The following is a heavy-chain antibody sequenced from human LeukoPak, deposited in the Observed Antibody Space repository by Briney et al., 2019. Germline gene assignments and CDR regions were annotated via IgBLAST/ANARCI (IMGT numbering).Heavy chain of an antibody. CDR2: IWYDGSNK. Sequence: GGSLRLSCAASGFTFSSYDMHWVRQAPGKGLEWVAVIWYDGSNKYYADSVKGRFTISRDNSKNTLYLQMNSLRAEDTAVYYCARGASGSYIYYFDYWGQGTLVTVSS. D-gene: IGHD3-10*01. CDR3: ARGASGSYIYYFDY. CDR1: GFTFSSYD. V-gene: IGHV3-33*01. J-gene: IGHJ4*02.